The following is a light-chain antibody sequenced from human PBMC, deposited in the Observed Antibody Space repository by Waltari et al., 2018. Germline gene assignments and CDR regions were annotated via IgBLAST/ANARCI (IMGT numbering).Light chain of an antibody. CDR3: QQYNSYSRT. Sequence: DIQMTQSPSSLSASVGDRVTITCQASQSISNCLTWYQQKPGKAPKLLIYKASSLESGVPSRFSGSGSGTEFTFTISSLQPDDIATYYCQQYNSYSRTFGQGTKVEIK. CDR1: QSISNC. J-gene: IGKJ1*01. V-gene: IGKV1-5*03. CDR2: KAS.